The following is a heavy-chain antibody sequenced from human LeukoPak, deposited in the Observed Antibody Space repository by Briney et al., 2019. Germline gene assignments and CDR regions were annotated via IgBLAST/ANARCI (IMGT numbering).Heavy chain of an antibody. V-gene: IGHV3-30*18. CDR3: AKPFGDYYSEYNWFDP. D-gene: IGHD1-26*01. CDR1: GFTFDDYA. CDR2: ISYDGSNK. J-gene: IGHJ5*02. Sequence: GRSLRLSCAASGFTFDDYAMHWVRQAPGKGLEWVAVISYDGSNKYYADSVKGRFTISRDNSKNTLYLQMNSLRAEDTAVYYCAKPFGDYYSEYNWFDPWGQGTLVTVSS.